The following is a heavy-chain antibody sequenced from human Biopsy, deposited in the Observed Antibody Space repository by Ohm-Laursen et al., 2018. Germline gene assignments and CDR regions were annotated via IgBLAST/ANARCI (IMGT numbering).Heavy chain of an antibody. J-gene: IGHJ3*01. CDR1: GGSITADF. V-gene: IGHV4-4*09. Sequence: SETLSLTCAVSGGSITADFWTWIRQTPGERLEWIGYRFHSGSPMYNPSLKSRVTISVDTPKSQFSLTLTSVTAADTAVYFCARDLHGRGPNWGASAGVFDLWGHGTAVTVSS. CDR3: ARDLHGRGPNWGASAGVFDL. D-gene: IGHD1-26*01. CDR2: RFHSGSP.